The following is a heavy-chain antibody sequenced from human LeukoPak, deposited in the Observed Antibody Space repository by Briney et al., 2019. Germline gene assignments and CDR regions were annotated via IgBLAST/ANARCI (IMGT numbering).Heavy chain of an antibody. V-gene: IGHV1-69*13. CDR1: GGTFSSNA. J-gene: IGHJ5*02. CDR2: IIPIFGTA. Sequence: ASVKVSCKASGGTFSSNAISWVRQAPGQGLEWMGGIIPIFGTANYAQKFQGRVTITADESTGTAYMELSSLRSEDTAVYYCSFQAEDGIRDNWFDPWGQGTLVTVSS. D-gene: IGHD2-21*01. CDR3: SFQAEDGIRDNWFDP.